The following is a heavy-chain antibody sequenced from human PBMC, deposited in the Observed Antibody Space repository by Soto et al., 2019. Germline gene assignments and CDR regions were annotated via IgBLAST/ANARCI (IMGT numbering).Heavy chain of an antibody. CDR1: GFTFSDYY. Sequence: GGSLRLSCAASGFTFSDYYMSWIRQAPGKGLEWVSYISSSSSYTNYADSVKGRFTISRDNAKNSLYLQMNSLRAEDTAVYYCAMTSGSYYPPPSHFDYWGQGTLVTVSS. CDR3: AMTSGSYYPPPSHFDY. CDR2: ISSSSSYT. J-gene: IGHJ4*02. V-gene: IGHV3-11*06. D-gene: IGHD1-26*01.